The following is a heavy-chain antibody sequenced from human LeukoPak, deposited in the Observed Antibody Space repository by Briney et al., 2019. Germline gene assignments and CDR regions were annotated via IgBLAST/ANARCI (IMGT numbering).Heavy chain of an antibody. J-gene: IGHJ4*02. Sequence: PRGSLRLSCAASGFTFDTYAMTWVRQAPGRGLEWVAVIGPTGHDIHYADSVKGRFTISRDNSQNTLYLQMNGLRAEDTAVYYCAKYCGGDCFRNFDCWGQGTLVNVSS. V-gene: IGHV3-23*01. CDR3: AKYCGGDCFRNFDC. CDR1: GFTFDTYA. CDR2: IGPTGHDI. D-gene: IGHD2-21*02.